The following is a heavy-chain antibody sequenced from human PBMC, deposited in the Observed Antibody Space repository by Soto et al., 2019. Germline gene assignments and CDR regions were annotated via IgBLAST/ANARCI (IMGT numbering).Heavy chain of an antibody. D-gene: IGHD6-13*01. CDR2: INHSGST. V-gene: IGHV4-34*01. CDR3: ARGKGIAPLYYYYYGMDV. J-gene: IGHJ6*02. CDR1: GGSFSGYY. Sequence: TSETLSLTCAVYGGSFSGYYWSWIRQPPGKGLEWIGEINHSGSTNYNPSLKSRVTISVDTSKNQFSLKLSSVTAADTAVYYCARGKGIAPLYYYYYGMDVWGQGTTVTVSS.